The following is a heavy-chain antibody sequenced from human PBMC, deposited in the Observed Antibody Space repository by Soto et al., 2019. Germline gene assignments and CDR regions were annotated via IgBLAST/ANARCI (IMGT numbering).Heavy chain of an antibody. CDR3: ARGHKGLEV. V-gene: IGHV3-7*01. CDR2: IKQDGSEK. CDR1: GLVFSSFW. J-gene: IGHJ6*02. Sequence: PGGSLRLSCEASGLVFSSFWMSWVRQALGKGLEWVAYIKQDGSEKYYVDSVKGRFTISRDNPKSSLYLQMNNLRAEDTAVYYCARGHKGLEVWGQGTTVTVSS.